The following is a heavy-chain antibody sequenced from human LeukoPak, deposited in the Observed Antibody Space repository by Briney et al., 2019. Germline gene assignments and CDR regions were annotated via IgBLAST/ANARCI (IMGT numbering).Heavy chain of an antibody. V-gene: IGHV5-51*01. J-gene: IGHJ4*02. CDR2: IYPXXXDT. D-gene: IGHD3-10*01. CDR3: ARHLTYYYGSGSSENPGLPDY. Sequence: GESLKISGKGSGXSFTXYXXXXVRXMPGXXXEXIXXIYPXXXDTRYXPSFQGQVTISADKSITTASLQWSSLKASDNAMYYCARHLTYYYGSGSSENPGLPDYWGQGTLVTVSS. CDR1: GXSFTXYX.